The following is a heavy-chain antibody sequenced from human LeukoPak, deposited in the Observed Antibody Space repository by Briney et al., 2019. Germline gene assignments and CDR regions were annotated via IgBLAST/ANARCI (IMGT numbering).Heavy chain of an antibody. CDR2: INPNSGGT. Sequence: GASVKVSCKASGYTFTGYYMHWVRQAPGQGLEWMGWINPNSGGTNYAQKFQGRVTMTRDTSISTAYMELSRLRSDDTAVYYCGRVSCGGNCYSLIGTFDIWGQGTMVTVS. D-gene: IGHD2-15*01. CDR3: GRVSCGGNCYSLIGTFDI. J-gene: IGHJ3*02. V-gene: IGHV1-2*02. CDR1: GYTFTGYY.